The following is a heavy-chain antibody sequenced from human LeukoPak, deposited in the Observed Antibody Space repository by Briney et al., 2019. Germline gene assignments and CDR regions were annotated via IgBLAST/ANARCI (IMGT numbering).Heavy chain of an antibody. Sequence: SETLSLTCTVPGGSISSYYWSWIRQPPGKGLEWIGYIYYGENTNYNPSLKSRVTMPVDTSMNQFSLKLSSVTAADTAVYYCARVGGSNYYYYGMDVWGQGTTVTVSS. CDR3: ARVGGSNYYYYGMDV. CDR1: GGSISSYY. CDR2: IYYGENT. J-gene: IGHJ6*02. D-gene: IGHD2-15*01. V-gene: IGHV4-59*01.